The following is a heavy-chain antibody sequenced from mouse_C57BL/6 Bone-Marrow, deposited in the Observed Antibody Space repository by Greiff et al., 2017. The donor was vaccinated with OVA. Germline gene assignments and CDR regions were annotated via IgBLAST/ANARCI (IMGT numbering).Heavy chain of an antibody. CDR3: ARGPTVVATDWYFDV. D-gene: IGHD1-1*01. V-gene: IGHV1-54*01. J-gene: IGHJ1*03. CDR2: INPGSGGT. Sequence: QVQLQQSGAELVRPGTSVKVSCKASGYALTNYVIEWVKQRPGQGLEWIGVINPGSGGTNYNEKFKGKATLTADKSSSTAYMQLSSLTTEDSAVYFCARGPTVVATDWYFDVWGTGTTVTVSS. CDR1: GYALTNYV.